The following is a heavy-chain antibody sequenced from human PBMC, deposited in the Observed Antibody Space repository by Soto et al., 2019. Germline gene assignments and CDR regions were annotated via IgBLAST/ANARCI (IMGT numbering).Heavy chain of an antibody. J-gene: IGHJ4*02. Sequence: LRLSCAASGFTFSASAMHWVRQASGKGLEWVGRIRSKVNNYATTYAASVNGRFTISRDDSKNTAYLEMNSLKTEDTAVYYCTRFSYSETYFFDYWGQGTVVTVSS. D-gene: IGHD1-26*01. CDR3: TRFSYSETYFFDY. V-gene: IGHV3-73*01. CDR2: IRSKVNNYAT. CDR1: GFTFSASA.